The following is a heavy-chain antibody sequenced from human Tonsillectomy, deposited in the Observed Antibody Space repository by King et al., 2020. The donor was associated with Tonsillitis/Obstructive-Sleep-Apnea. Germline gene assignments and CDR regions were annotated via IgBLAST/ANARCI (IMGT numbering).Heavy chain of an antibody. CDR3: ARDPGYCTNGVCPLDY. CDR2: IIPIFGTA. V-gene: IGHV1-69*01. J-gene: IGHJ4*02. Sequence: VQLVESGAEVKPGSSVKVSCKASGGTFSSYAISWVRQAPGQGLEWMGGIIPIFGTANYAQKFQGRVTITADESTSTAYMELSSLRSEDTAVYYCARDPGYCTNGVCPLDYWGQGTLVTVSS. D-gene: IGHD2-8*01. CDR1: GGTFSSYA.